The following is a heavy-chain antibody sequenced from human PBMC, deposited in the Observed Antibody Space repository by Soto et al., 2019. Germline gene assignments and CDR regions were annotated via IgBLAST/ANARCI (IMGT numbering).Heavy chain of an antibody. J-gene: IGHJ4*02. Sequence: SETLSLTCAVYGGSFSGYYWSWIRQPPGKGLEWIGEINHSGSTNYNPSLKSRVTISVDTSKNQFSLKLSSVTAADTAVYYCARRREYRGYYFDYWGQGTLVTVSS. V-gene: IGHV4-34*01. CDR3: ARRREYRGYYFDY. D-gene: IGHD5-18*01. CDR1: GGSFSGYY. CDR2: INHSGST.